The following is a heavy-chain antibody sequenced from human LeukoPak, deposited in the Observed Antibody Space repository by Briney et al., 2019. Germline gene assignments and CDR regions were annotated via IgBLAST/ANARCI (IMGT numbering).Heavy chain of an antibody. V-gene: IGHV3-74*01. D-gene: IGHD1-14*01. J-gene: IGHJ4*02. CDR2: INEDGSTT. CDR1: GFTFSRYW. CDR3: ARGGLEPVDY. Sequence: GGSLRLSCAASGFTFSRYWLHWVRQAPGKGLVWVSRINEDGSTTSYADSVKGRFTISRDNVKNTLYLQMNGLRAEDTAVYYCARGGLEPVDYWGQGTLVTVSS.